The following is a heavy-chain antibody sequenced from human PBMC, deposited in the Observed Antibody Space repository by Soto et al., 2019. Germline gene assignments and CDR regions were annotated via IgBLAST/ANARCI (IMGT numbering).Heavy chain of an antibody. CDR2: FDPEDGET. Sequence: SVKASCKVSGYTLTELSMHWVRQAPGKGLEWMGGFDPEDGETIYAQKFQGIVTMTEDTSTDTAYMELSSLRSEDTAVYYCTAIYCTNGVCYTGLFDYWGQGTLVTVSS. J-gene: IGHJ4*02. CDR3: TAIYCTNGVCYTGLFDY. CDR1: GYTLTELS. V-gene: IGHV1-24*01. D-gene: IGHD2-8*01.